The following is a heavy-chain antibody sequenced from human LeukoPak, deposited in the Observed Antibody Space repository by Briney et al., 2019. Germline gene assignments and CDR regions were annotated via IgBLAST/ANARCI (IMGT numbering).Heavy chain of an antibody. CDR3: ASQADSAYGDYN. J-gene: IGHJ4*02. Sequence: GGSLRLSCAASGFTYSRYWMHWVRQVPGKGLVWVARIKGDESYTFYADSVKGRFTISRDNAKNTLYLQMNSLRAEDAAVYYCASQADSAYGDYNWGQGTLVTVSS. D-gene: IGHD4-17*01. CDR1: GFTYSRYW. V-gene: IGHV3-74*01. CDR2: IKGDESYT.